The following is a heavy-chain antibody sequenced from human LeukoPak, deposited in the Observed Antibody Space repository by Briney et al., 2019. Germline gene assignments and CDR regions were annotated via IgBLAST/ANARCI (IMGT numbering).Heavy chain of an antibody. J-gene: IGHJ5*02. V-gene: IGHV4-38-2*02. D-gene: IGHD6-19*01. CDR2: IYHSGST. CDR1: GYSISSGYY. CDR3: ARRSSSGWSDNWFDP. Sequence: PSETLSLTCTVSGYSISSGYYWGWIRQPPGKGLEWIGSIYHSGSTYYNPSLTSRVTISVDTSKNQFSLKLSSVTAADTAVYYCARRSSSGWSDNWFDPWGQGTLVTVSS.